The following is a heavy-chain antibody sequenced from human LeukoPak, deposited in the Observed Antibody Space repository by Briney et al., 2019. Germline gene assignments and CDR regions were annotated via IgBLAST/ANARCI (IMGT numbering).Heavy chain of an antibody. J-gene: IGHJ3*02. Sequence: ASVKVSCKASGYTFTSYGISWVRQAPGQGLEWMGWISAYNGNTNYAQKLQGRVTMTTDTSTSTAYMELRSLRSDDTAVYYCATPKGGQTAGAFDIWGQGTMVTVSS. CDR3: ATPKGGQTAGAFDI. V-gene: IGHV1-18*01. D-gene: IGHD3-16*01. CDR1: GYTFTSYG. CDR2: ISAYNGNT.